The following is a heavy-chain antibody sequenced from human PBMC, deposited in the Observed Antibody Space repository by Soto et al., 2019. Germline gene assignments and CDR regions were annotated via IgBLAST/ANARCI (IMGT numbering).Heavy chain of an antibody. CDR1: GGSISSSNW. D-gene: IGHD3-9*01. CDR3: ARMTRYFDWLPNYGMDV. CDR2: IYHSGST. Sequence: SETLSLTCAVSGGSISSSNWWSWVRQPPGKGLEWIGEIYHSGSTNYNPSLKSRVTISVDKSKNQFSLKLSSVTAADTAVYYCARMTRYFDWLPNYGMDVWGQGTTVTVSS. V-gene: IGHV4-4*02. J-gene: IGHJ6*02.